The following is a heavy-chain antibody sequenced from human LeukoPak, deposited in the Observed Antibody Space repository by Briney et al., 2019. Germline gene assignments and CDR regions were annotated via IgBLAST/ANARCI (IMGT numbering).Heavy chain of an antibody. J-gene: IGHJ3*02. CDR2: MNPNSGNT. CDR3: ARSSSAADAFDI. CDR1: GYTFTSYD. Sequence: ASVKVSCKASGYTFTSYDINWVRQATGQGLEWMGWMNPNSGNTGYAQKFQDRVTITRDRSMSTAYMELSSLRSEDTAMYYCARSSSAADAFDIWGQGTMVTVSS. D-gene: IGHD2-2*01. V-gene: IGHV1-8*03.